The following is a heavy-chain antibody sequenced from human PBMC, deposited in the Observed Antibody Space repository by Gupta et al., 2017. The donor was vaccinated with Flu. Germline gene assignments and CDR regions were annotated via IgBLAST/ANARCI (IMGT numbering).Heavy chain of an antibody. J-gene: IGHJ6*02. Sequence: QAPENGREWISDIRSYSNNKKYANSVKGRYTISRDNANNSLSLQMNSLRVEDTAVYYCARVGAGVSYYHGLDVWGQVSPVNVSS. CDR3: ARVGAGVSYYHGLDV. V-gene: IGHV3-11*06. CDR2: IRSYSNNK.